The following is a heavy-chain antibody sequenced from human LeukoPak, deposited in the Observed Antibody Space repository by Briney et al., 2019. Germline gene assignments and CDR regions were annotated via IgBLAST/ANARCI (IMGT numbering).Heavy chain of an antibody. Sequence: GGSLRLSCAASGFTFSDYGMHWVRQAPGKGLEWVAFIRYDGSDKYYEDSVTGRLTISRDNSKNTLHLQMNSLRAEDTAVYYCAKDLIMITFGGPDYWGQGTLVSVSS. D-gene: IGHD3-16*01. CDR1: GFTFSDYG. CDR2: IRYDGSDK. CDR3: AKDLIMITFGGPDY. V-gene: IGHV3-30*02. J-gene: IGHJ4*02.